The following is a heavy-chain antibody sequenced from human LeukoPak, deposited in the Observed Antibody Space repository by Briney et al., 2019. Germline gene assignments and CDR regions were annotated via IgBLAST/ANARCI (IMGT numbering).Heavy chain of an antibody. J-gene: IGHJ6*03. CDR2: IWYDGSNK. CDR1: GFTFSSYG. V-gene: IGHV3-33*06. D-gene: IGHD3-10*01. Sequence: PGRSLRLSCAASGFTFSSYGMHWVRQAPGKGLEWVAVIWYDGSNKYYVDSVKGRFTISRDDSKNTLYLQMNSLRAEDTAVYYCAKDGDRGEYYYYYMDVWGKGTTVTVSS. CDR3: AKDGDRGEYYYYYMDV.